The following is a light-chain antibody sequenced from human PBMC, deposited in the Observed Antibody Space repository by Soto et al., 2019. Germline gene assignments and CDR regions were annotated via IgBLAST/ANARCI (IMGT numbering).Light chain of an antibody. CDR1: QDIASW. V-gene: IGKV1-12*01. Sequence: DIRITQSPSSLSGSVGDRVSMTCRASQDIASWLAWYQQRPGKAPVLLIFGASILQSGVSSRFSGSGAGTEFNLTINSLQPEDFGVYYCQQAHNLPVTFGGGTRLEIK. CDR3: QQAHNLPVT. J-gene: IGKJ5*01. CDR2: GAS.